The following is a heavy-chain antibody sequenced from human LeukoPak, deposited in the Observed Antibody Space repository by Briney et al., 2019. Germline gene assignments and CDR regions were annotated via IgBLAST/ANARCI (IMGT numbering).Heavy chain of an antibody. CDR2: ISSRGTYM. CDR3: ARVGIAVPGTAVSGGMDV. Sequence: GGSLRLSCVASGITFSAFSMNWVRQAPGKGLEWVSSISSRGTYMYHADSVKGRFTISRDNAKKSVYLQMSSLRVEDTAVYYCARVGIAVPGTAVSGGMDVWGQGTTVTVSS. D-gene: IGHD6-19*01. J-gene: IGHJ6*02. CDR1: GITFSAFS. V-gene: IGHV3-21*01.